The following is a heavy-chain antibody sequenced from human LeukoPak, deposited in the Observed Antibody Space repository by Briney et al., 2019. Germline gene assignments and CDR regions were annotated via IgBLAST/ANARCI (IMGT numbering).Heavy chain of an antibody. J-gene: IGHJ4*02. CDR2: ISYSGNI. CDR3: ARQRRLEVPDY. Sequence: SETLSLTCTVSGGSISSSTYYWSWIRQPPGKGLEWIGSISYSGNIYYNPSLKSRVTISVDTSKNQFSLKLSSVTAADTAVYYCARQRRLEVPDYWGQGTLVTVSS. CDR1: GGSISSSTYY. V-gene: IGHV4-39*01. D-gene: IGHD3-16*01.